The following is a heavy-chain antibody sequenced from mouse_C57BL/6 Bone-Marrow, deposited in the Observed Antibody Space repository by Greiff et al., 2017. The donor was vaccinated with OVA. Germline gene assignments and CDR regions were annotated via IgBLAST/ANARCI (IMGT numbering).Heavy chain of an antibody. J-gene: IGHJ2*01. CDR1: GYTFTSYW. CDR2: IYPGSGST. D-gene: IGHD4-1*01. Sequence: VQLQQPGAELVKPGASVKMSCKASGYTFTSYWITWVKQRPGQGLEWIGDIYPGSGSTNYNEKFKSKATLTLDTSSSTAYMQLSSLTSEDSAVYYCATSGTRYFDYWGQGTTLTVSS. CDR3: ATSGTRYFDY. V-gene: IGHV1-55*01.